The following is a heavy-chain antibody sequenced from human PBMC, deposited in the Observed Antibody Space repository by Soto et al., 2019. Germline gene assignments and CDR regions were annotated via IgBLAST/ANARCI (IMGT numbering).Heavy chain of an antibody. Sequence: EVQLVESGGGLIQPGGSLTLSCAASGFTVSGNYMSWVRQAPGKGLEWVSLIWSGGNTYYADSVKGRFTISRDNSKNTLYLQMNSLIAMDTAVYYCGRETYARLWGQGNLVTVSS. CDR2: IWSGGNT. CDR1: GFTVSGNY. D-gene: IGHD2-2*01. J-gene: IGHJ4*02. V-gene: IGHV3-53*01. CDR3: GRETYARL.